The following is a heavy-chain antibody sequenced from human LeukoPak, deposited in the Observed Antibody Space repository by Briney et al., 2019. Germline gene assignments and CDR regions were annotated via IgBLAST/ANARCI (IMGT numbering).Heavy chain of an antibody. CDR1: GFTFSSSS. CDR3: ASERYNWNYAFDY. D-gene: IGHD1-7*01. Sequence: PGGSLRLSCAASGFTFSSSSMDWVHQAPGKELEWVSSISSGSSYIYYADPLKGRFTVSRDNAKNSLYLQMNSLRAEDTAVYYCASERYNWNYAFDYWGQGILVTVSS. V-gene: IGHV3-21*01. CDR2: ISSGSSYI. J-gene: IGHJ4*02.